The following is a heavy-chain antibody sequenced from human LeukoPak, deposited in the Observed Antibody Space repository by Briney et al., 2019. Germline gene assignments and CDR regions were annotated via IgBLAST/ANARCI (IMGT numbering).Heavy chain of an antibody. CDR2: IIPIFGTA. J-gene: IGHJ6*03. CDR1: GGTFSSYA. V-gene: IGHV1-69*05. D-gene: IGHD1-26*01. CDR3: ARGSDSGSYIYYMDV. Sequence: SVKVSCKASGGTFSSYAISWVRQAPGQGLEWMGGIIPIFGTANYAQKFQGRVTITTDESTSTAYMELSSLRSEDTAVYYCARGSDSGSYIYYMDVWGKGTTVTVSS.